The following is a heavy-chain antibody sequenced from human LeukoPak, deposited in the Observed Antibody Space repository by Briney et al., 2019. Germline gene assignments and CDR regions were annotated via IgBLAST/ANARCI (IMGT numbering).Heavy chain of an antibody. Sequence: ASVKVSCKASGYTFTSYYMHWVRQAPGQGLEWMGIINPSGGSTSYAQKFQGRVTMTRDTSTSTVYMELSSLRSEDTAVYYCARADLYYDFWSGPERRWFDPWGQGTLVTDSS. V-gene: IGHV1-46*01. CDR1: GYTFTSYY. D-gene: IGHD3-3*01. CDR3: ARADLYYDFWSGPERRWFDP. J-gene: IGHJ5*02. CDR2: INPSGGST.